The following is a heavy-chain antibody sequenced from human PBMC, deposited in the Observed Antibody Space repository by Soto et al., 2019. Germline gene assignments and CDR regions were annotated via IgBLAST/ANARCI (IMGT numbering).Heavy chain of an antibody. CDR1: GYSSASYW. V-gene: IGHV5-51*01. CDR3: ARTRSFTLVFYNDGMDV. CDR2: IYPGDSDT. J-gene: IGHJ6*02. Sequence: GESLKIACQGSGYSSASYWNGWVSQMPGKDPVWRGIIYPGDSDTRYSPSFQGQVTISADKSLRAAYLQWTSLKASDTALYYCARTRSFTLVFYNDGMDVWGQGTTVTVSS. D-gene: IGHD6-6*01.